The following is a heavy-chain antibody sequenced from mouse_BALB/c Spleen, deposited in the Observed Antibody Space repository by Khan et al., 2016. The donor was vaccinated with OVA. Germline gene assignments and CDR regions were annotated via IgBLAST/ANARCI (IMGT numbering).Heavy chain of an antibody. CDR1: GYTFTSYV. D-gene: IGHD2-14*01. J-gene: IGHJ2*01. V-gene: IGHV1S136*01. CDR3: AKNYRYDVYFDY. CDR2: IYPFNDDT. Sequence: VQLQQSGPELVKPGASVKMSCKASGYTFTSYVLHWLRQKPGQGLEWIGYIYPFNDDTKYNEKFKGEATLTSDKSSTTAYMELSSLTSEDSADYYCAKNYRYDVYFDYWGQGTTLTVSS.